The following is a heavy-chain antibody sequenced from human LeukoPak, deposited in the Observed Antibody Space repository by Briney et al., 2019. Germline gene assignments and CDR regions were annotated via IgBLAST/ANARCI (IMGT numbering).Heavy chain of an antibody. Sequence: SETLSLTCTVSGYSISSGFYWGWIRQPPGKGLECIGSIYHSGSTYYNPSLKSRVTISVDTSKNQFSLNLSSVTAADTAMYYCARAVGTSRIFFDYWGQGTLVTVLS. D-gene: IGHD4-23*01. J-gene: IGHJ4*02. CDR1: GYSISSGFY. CDR2: IYHSGST. V-gene: IGHV4-38-2*02. CDR3: ARAVGTSRIFFDY.